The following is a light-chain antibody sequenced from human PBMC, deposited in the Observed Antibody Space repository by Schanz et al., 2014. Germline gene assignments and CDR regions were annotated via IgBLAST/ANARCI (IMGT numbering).Light chain of an antibody. Sequence: DIQMTQSPSTLSASAGDRVAITCRASQNIINWLAWYQQKPGKAPKLLIYDASNLETGVPSRFSGSGSGTDFTFTISSLQPEDIATYYCQQTYTAPLVTFGQGTRLEIK. CDR3: QQTYTAPLVT. CDR1: QNIINW. CDR2: DAS. J-gene: IGKJ5*01. V-gene: IGKV1-33*01.